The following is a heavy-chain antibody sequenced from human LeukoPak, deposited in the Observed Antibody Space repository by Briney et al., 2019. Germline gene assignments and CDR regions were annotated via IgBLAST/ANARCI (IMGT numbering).Heavy chain of an antibody. Sequence: PSETLSLTCAVYGGSFSGYYWSWIRQPPGKGLEWIGEINHSGSTNYNPSLKSRVTISVDTSKNQFSLKLSSVTAADTAVYYCARVPPRGSGQPWGQGTLVTVSS. CDR2: INHSGST. D-gene: IGHD2-15*01. J-gene: IGHJ4*02. CDR3: ARVPPRGSGQP. CDR1: GGSFSGYY. V-gene: IGHV4-34*01.